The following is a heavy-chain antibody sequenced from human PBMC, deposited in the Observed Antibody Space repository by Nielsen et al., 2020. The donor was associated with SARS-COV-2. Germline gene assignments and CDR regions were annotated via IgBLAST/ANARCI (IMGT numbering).Heavy chain of an antibody. Sequence: GESLKISCAASGFTFSSYEMNWVRQAPGKGLEWVSYISSSGSTIYYADSVKGRFTISRDSAKNSLYLQMNSLRAEDTAVYYCARDLSPARYYDSNWFDPWGQGTLVTVSS. D-gene: IGHD3-22*01. CDR2: ISSSGSTI. CDR3: ARDLSPARYYDSNWFDP. J-gene: IGHJ5*02. V-gene: IGHV3-48*03. CDR1: GFTFSSYE.